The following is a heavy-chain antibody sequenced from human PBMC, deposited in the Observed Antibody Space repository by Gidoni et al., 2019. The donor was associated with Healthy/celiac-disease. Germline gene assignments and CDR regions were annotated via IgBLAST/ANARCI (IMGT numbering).Heavy chain of an antibody. CDR2: ISSSSSYI. J-gene: IGHJ6*02. CDR3: ARVGYSNYYYYGMDV. V-gene: IGHV3-21*01. Sequence: EVQLVESGGGLVKPGGSLRLSCAASGSTFSRYSMNWVRKAPGKGLEWVSSISSSSSYIYYADSVKGRFTISRDNAKNSLYLQMNSLRAEDTAVYYCARVGYSNYYYYGMDVWGQGTTVTVSS. CDR1: GSTFSRYS. D-gene: IGHD4-4*01.